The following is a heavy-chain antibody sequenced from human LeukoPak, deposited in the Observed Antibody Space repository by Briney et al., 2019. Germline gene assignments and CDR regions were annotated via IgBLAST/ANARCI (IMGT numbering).Heavy chain of an antibody. Sequence: GASLRLSCGASGFTFRNYGMRWVRQASGKGLECVSGNSGSSEMIPNADSVKGRFTISRDTSKNTVYLQMKSLRVDDTAEYYCARDGFSEISRDNDGFDIWGQGTMVTVAS. CDR3: ARDGFSEISRDNDGFDI. D-gene: IGHD2-15*01. J-gene: IGHJ3*02. CDR1: GFTFRNYG. CDR2: NSGSSEMI. V-gene: IGHV3-23*01.